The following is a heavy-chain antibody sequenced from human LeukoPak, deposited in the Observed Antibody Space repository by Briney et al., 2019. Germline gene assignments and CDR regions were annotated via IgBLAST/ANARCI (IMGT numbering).Heavy chain of an antibody. Sequence: GESLKISCKGSGYSFTSYWIAWVRQMSGKGLEWMGIIYPRDSDTRYSPSFQGQVTISADKSINTAYLQWSSLKASDTAMYYCARIGYSSGWYSGGDYWSQGTLVTVSS. V-gene: IGHV5-51*01. CDR3: ARIGYSSGWYSGGDY. J-gene: IGHJ4*02. CDR2: IYPRDSDT. D-gene: IGHD6-19*01. CDR1: GYSFTSYW.